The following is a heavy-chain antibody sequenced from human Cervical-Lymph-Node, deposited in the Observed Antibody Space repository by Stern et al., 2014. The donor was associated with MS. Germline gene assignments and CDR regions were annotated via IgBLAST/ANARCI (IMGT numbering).Heavy chain of an antibody. CDR2: IWYDGINK. CDR3: AKGIAAAGYYYGMDV. Sequence: DQLVESGGGVVQPGRSLRLSCAASGFTFSSYGMHWVRQAPGKGLEWVAVIWYDGINKYYADSVKGRFTISRDNSKNTLYLQMNSLRAEDTAVYYCAKGIAAAGYYYGMDVWGQGTTVTVSS. D-gene: IGHD6-13*01. CDR1: GFTFSSYG. V-gene: IGHV3-33*06. J-gene: IGHJ6*02.